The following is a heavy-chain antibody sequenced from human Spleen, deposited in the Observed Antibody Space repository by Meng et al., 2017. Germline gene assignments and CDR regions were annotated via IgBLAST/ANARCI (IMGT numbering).Heavy chain of an antibody. Sequence: VPLQEAGPGLVKPSQTLSLTCTVSGDSFSSGGYYWSWIRQHPGKGLEWIGYSYSSGNTNYNPSLKSRVTISVEKSKNQFSLSVTSVNGADMAVYYCARYAIVAGVFDLWGRGTLVTVSS. CDR3: ARYAIVAGVFDL. V-gene: IGHV4-31*03. J-gene: IGHJ2*01. D-gene: IGHD5-12*01. CDR1: GDSFSSGGYY. CDR2: SYSSGNT.